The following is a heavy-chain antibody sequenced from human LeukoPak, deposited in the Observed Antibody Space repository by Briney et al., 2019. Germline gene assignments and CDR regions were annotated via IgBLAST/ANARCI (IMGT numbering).Heavy chain of an antibody. J-gene: IGHJ4*02. D-gene: IGHD3-22*01. CDR3: AKEGGHNYYDSGYFDY. CDR2: ISGSDGST. Sequence: PGGSLRLSCAASGFTFSSYAMSWVRQAPGKGLEWVSGISGSDGSTNYADSVKGRFTISRENSKNTLYLQMNSLRAEDTAVYYCAKEGGHNYYDSGYFDYWGQGTLVTVSS. CDR1: GFTFSSYA. V-gene: IGHV3-23*01.